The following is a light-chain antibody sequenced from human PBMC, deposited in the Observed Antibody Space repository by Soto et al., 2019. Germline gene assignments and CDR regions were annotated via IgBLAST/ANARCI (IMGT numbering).Light chain of an antibody. Sequence: DIQLTHSPSFLSAAVGDRVTITCRASQDISDYLAWYQQRPGKAPKLLIYAASTLQSGVPSRFSGSGSGTEFTLPISSLQPEDVAPYSCQQLNSYPLTFGGGTKVEIK. J-gene: IGKJ4*01. CDR1: QDISDY. CDR2: AAS. V-gene: IGKV1-9*01. CDR3: QQLNSYPLT.